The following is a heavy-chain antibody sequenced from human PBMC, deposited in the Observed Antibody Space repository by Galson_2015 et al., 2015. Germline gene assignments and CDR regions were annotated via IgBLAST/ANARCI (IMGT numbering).Heavy chain of an antibody. Sequence: SLRLSCAASGFILSRYAMTWVRQSSGKGLEWVSTITSSGDIIRHADSVKGRFTTSRDNSRNTLFLQMSSLRVEDTAIYYCAKDPNGDYVGAFDTWGHGTLVTVSS. CDR2: ITSSGDII. CDR3: AKDPNGDYVGAFDT. CDR1: GFILSRYA. J-gene: IGHJ3*02. D-gene: IGHD4-17*01. V-gene: IGHV3-23*01.